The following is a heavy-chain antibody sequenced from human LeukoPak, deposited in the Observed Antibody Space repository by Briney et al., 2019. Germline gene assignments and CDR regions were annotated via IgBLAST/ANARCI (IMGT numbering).Heavy chain of an antibody. V-gene: IGHV3-30*02. CDR1: GFTFSSYG. J-gene: IGHJ4*02. CDR2: IRYDGSNK. CDR3: AKDNGIVAPSIPLDY. D-gene: IGHD5-12*01. Sequence: PGGSLRLSCAASGFTFSSYGMHWVRQAPGKGLEWVAFIRYDGSNKYYADSVKGRFTISRDNSKNTLYLQMNSLRAEDTAVYYCAKDNGIVAPSIPLDYWGQGTLVTVSS.